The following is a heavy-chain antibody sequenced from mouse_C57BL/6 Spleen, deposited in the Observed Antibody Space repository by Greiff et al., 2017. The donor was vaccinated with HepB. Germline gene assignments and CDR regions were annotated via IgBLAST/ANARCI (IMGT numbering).Heavy chain of an antibody. CDR1: GFTFTDYY. V-gene: IGHV7-3*01. CDR3: ARSLDGYFDV. J-gene: IGHJ1*03. Sequence: EVKLVESGGGLVQPGGSLSLSCAASGFTFTDYYMSWVRQPPGKALEWLGFIRNKANGYTTAYSASVKGRCTISRANSQSILYLQMNALRAEDSATYYWARSLDGYFDVWGTGTTVTVSS. CDR2: IRNKANGYTT.